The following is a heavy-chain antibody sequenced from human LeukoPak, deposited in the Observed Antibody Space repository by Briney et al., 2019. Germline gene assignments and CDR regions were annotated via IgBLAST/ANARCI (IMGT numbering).Heavy chain of an antibody. Sequence: VASVKVFCKAPGYTFTSYDINWVRQATGQGLEWMGWMNPNSGNTGYAQKFQGRVTMTRNTSISTAYMELSSLRSEDTAVYYCARARARIAAAGTNWFDPWGQGTLVTVSS. D-gene: IGHD6-13*01. CDR2: MNPNSGNT. CDR1: GYTFTSYD. J-gene: IGHJ5*02. V-gene: IGHV1-8*01. CDR3: ARARARIAAAGTNWFDP.